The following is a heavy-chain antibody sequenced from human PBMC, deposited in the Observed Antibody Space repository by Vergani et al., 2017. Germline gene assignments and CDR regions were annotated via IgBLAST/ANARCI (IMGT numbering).Heavy chain of an antibody. J-gene: IGHJ6*02. Sequence: QVQLEESGPGLVKPSETLSLTCTVSGGSFNTYYWSWLRQSPGKGLEWIGYIYSTGSTNYNTSLNSRVTMSVDTSKNQFSLKLRSVTAADTAVYFCARVMYRDEASTGYRLEGMDIWGQGTTVTISS. CDR2: IYSTGST. CDR1: GGSFNTYY. V-gene: IGHV4-59*13. CDR3: ARVMYRDEASTGYRLEGMDI. D-gene: IGHD3-9*01.